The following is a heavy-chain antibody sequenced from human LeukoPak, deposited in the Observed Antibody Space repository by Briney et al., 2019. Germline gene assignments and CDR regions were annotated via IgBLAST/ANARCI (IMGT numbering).Heavy chain of an antibody. CDR2: IIPIFGTA. Sequence: SVKVSCKASGGTFSSYAISWVRQAPGQGLEWMGGIIPIFGTANYAQKFQGRVTITTDESTSTAYMELSRLRSEDTAVYYCARVRYGSGSYYYYYYYMDGWGKGTTVTVSS. CDR3: ARVRYGSGSYYYYYYYMDG. J-gene: IGHJ6*03. CDR1: GGTFSSYA. D-gene: IGHD3-10*01. V-gene: IGHV1-69*05.